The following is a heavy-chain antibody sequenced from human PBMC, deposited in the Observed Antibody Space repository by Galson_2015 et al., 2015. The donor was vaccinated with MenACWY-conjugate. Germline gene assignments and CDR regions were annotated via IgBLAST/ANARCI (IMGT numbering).Heavy chain of an antibody. CDR2: TYYRSKWYS. D-gene: IGHD2-2*01. V-gene: IGHV6-1*01. J-gene: IGHJ5*02. CDR3: VRAYCTSASCPVGFDP. Sequence: CAISGDSVSSNSAAWNWIRQSPSRGLEWLGGTYYRSKWYSEYAVSVKSRITINPDASKNQFSLQLNSVTLEDTAVYYCVRAYCTSASCPVGFDPWGQGSVVTVSS. CDR1: GDSVSSNSAA.